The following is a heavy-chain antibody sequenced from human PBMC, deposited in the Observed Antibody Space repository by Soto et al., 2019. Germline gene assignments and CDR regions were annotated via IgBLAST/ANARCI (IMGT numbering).Heavy chain of an antibody. Sequence: QVQLQESGPGLVKPSGTLSLTCVVSGGSISNSNWWSWVRQPPGKGLEWIGEIYHSGTTNYSPSLKSRVAISADMSKNLLSLTLSSVTAADTAVYYCVFPATADFDYWGQGTLVTVSS. D-gene: IGHD6-13*01. CDR3: VFPATADFDY. CDR1: GGSISNSNW. V-gene: IGHV4-4*02. J-gene: IGHJ4*02. CDR2: IYHSGTT.